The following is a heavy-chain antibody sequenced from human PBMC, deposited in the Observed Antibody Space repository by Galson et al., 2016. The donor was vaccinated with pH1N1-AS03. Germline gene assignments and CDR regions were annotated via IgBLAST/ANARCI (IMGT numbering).Heavy chain of an antibody. Sequence: SVKVSCKASGYTFTSYAMHWVRQAPGQRLEWMGWINDGNGNTKYSQKFQGRVTITRDTSASTAYMELSSLRSEDTAVYYCARDRGSGYDLFDYYYGMDVWGQGTTVTVSS. CDR1: GYTFTSYA. J-gene: IGHJ6*02. D-gene: IGHD5-12*01. CDR2: INDGNGNT. CDR3: ARDRGSGYDLFDYYYGMDV. V-gene: IGHV1-3*01.